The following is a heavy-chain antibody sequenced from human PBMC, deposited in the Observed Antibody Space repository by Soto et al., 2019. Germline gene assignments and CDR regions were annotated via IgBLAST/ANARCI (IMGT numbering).Heavy chain of an antibody. CDR3: AKLSGLDALDL. D-gene: IGHD1-1*01. CDR1: RFTFRSYA. Sequence: GSLRLSCEASRFTFRSYAMHWVRQAPGKGLEWVAAISYDGDNRYYADSVKGRFTVSRDNSKSTPYLQMESLRAEDTAIYYCAKLSGLDALDLWGQGTKVTVS. CDR2: ISYDGDNR. J-gene: IGHJ3*01. V-gene: IGHV3-30-3*02.